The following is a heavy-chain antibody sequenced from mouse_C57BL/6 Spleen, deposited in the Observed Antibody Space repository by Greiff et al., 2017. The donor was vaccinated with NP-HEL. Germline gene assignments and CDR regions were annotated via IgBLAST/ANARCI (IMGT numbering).Heavy chain of an antibody. CDR1: GYSFTGYY. D-gene: IGHD2-4*01. Sequence: EVKLQQSGPELVKPGASVKISCKASGYSFTGYYMNWVKQSPEKSLEWIGEINPSTGGTTYNQKFKAKATLTVDKSSSTAYMQLKSLTSEDSAVYYCARAREIYDYEGYFDVWGTGTTVTVSS. CDR2: INPSTGGT. CDR3: ARAREIYDYEGYFDV. V-gene: IGHV1-42*01. J-gene: IGHJ1*03.